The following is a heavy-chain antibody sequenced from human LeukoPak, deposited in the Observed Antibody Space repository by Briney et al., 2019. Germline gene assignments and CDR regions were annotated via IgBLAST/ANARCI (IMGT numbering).Heavy chain of an antibody. D-gene: IGHD3-22*01. CDR1: GGSISSYY. J-gene: IGHJ4*02. CDR3: ASSDDSSGYSYYFDY. CDR2: IYTSGST. Sequence: PSETLSLTCTVSGGSISSYYWSWIRQPAGKGLEWIGRIYTSGSTNYNPSLKSRVTMSVDTSKNQFSLKLSSVTAADTAVYYCASSDDSSGYSYYFDYWGQGTLVTVSS. V-gene: IGHV4-4*07.